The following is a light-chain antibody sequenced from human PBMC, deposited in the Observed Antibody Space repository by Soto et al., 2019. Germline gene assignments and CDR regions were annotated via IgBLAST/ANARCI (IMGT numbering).Light chain of an antibody. CDR2: WAS. Sequence: DIVMTQSPDSLAVSLGERATINCKSSQSVFYSSNNKNYLAWYQQKPGQPPKLLIYWASTRESGVPDRFSGSGSGTDFTLTISSLQAEDVAVYYCHQYFGTPWTFGQGTKVEIK. V-gene: IGKV4-1*01. CDR1: QSVFYSSNNKNY. CDR3: HQYFGTPWT. J-gene: IGKJ1*01.